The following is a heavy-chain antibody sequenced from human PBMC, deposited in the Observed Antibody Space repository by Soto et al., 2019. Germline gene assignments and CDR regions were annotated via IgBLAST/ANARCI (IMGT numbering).Heavy chain of an antibody. D-gene: IGHD4-17*01. J-gene: IGHJ6*02. CDR1: GGSISSGGYY. CDR3: AREATVVRIEASYGMDV. CDR2: IYYSGST. Sequence: PSETLSLTCTVSGGSISSGGYYWSWIRQHPGKGLEWIGYIYYSGSTYYNPSLKSRVTISVDTSKNQFSLKLSSVTAADTAVYYCAREATVVRIEASYGMDVWGQGTTVTVSS. V-gene: IGHV4-31*03.